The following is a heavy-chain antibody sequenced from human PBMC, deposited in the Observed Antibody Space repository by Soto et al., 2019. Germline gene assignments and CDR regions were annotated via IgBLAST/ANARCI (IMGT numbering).Heavy chain of an antibody. CDR3: ARERDIVVVPAAPGILDP. Sequence: SETLSLTCTVSGGSISSGGYYWSWIRQHPGKGLEWIGYIYYSGSTYYNPSLKSRVTISVDTSKNQFSLKLSSVTAADTAVYYCARERDIVVVPAAPGILDPWGQGNLVTVSS. CDR1: GGSISSGGYY. V-gene: IGHV4-31*03. D-gene: IGHD2-2*01. J-gene: IGHJ5*02. CDR2: IYYSGST.